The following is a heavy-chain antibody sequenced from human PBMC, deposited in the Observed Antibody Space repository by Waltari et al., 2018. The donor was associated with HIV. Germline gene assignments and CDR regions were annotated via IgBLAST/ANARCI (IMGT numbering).Heavy chain of an antibody. CDR3: AREAVVVVAATPSG. D-gene: IGHD2-15*01. J-gene: IGHJ4*02. CDR2: IKQDGSEK. CDR1: GFTFSSYW. V-gene: IGHV3-7*01. Sequence: EVQLVESGGGLVQPGGSLRLSCAASGFTFSSYWMSWVRQAPGKGLEWVANIKQDGSEKYYVDSVKGRFTISRDNAKNSLYLQMNSLRAEDTAVYYCAREAVVVVAATPSGWGQGTLVTVSS.